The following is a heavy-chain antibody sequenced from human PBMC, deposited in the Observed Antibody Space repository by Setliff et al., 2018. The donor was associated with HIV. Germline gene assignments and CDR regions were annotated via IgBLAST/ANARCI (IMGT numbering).Heavy chain of an antibody. D-gene: IGHD5-12*01. Sequence: SETLSLTCTVSGGSISSYYWSWIRQPPGKGLEWIGYIYYSGSTNSNPSLMSRVTISVDTSKNQFSLKLSSVTAADTAVYYCARQHRWLQYPLYFVYWGQGTLVTVSS. CDR3: ARQHRWLQYPLYFVY. V-gene: IGHV4-59*08. CDR1: GGSISSYY. J-gene: IGHJ4*02. CDR2: IYYSGST.